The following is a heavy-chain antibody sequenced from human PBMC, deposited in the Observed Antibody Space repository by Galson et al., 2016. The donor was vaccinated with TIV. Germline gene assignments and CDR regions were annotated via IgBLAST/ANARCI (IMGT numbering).Heavy chain of an antibody. D-gene: IGHD3-22*01. Sequence: SLRLSCAVSDVTFSSSVMTWVRQAPGKGLEWVSTISGIYGHTHYEDSVKGRFTISGDNPKNIMFLQMNSLRAEDTAMYYCAKEGYSSGHCGAFDIWGQGTMVTVSS. CDR3: AKEGYSSGHCGAFDI. J-gene: IGHJ3*02. V-gene: IGHV3-23*01. CDR2: ISGIYGHT. CDR1: DVTFSSSV.